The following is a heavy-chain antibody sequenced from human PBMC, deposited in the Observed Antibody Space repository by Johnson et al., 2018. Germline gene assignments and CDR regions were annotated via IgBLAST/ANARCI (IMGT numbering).Heavy chain of an antibody. CDR1: GFTFSTYA. V-gene: IGHV3-23*04. CDR2: IGTAGDT. CDR3: AKDFYTDISGSDALDI. D-gene: IGHD3-22*01. J-gene: IGHJ3*02. Sequence: VQLVESGGGLVKPGRSLRLSCAASGFTFSTYAMSWVRQAPGKGLEWVSAIGTAGDTYYPGSVKGRFTISRDNSKNTLYLQMNSLRAEDTAVYYCAKDFYTDISGSDALDIWGQGTTVTVSS.